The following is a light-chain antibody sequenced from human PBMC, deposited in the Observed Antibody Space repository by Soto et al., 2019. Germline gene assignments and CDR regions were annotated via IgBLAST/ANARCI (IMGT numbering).Light chain of an antibody. CDR3: SSYTRSSTL. J-gene: IGLJ2*01. CDR1: SSDVGGYNY. V-gene: IGLV2-14*03. CDR2: DVS. Sequence: QSALTQPASVSGSPGQSITISCTGASSDVGGYNYVSWYQHHPGKAPKLMIYDVSNRPSGVSNRFSDYKSGNTASLIISGLQAEDEADYYCSSYTRSSTLFGGGTKLTVL.